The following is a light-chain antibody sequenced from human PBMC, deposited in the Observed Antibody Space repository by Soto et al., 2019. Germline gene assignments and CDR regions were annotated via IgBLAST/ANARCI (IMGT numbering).Light chain of an antibody. CDR1: SRDVGGYNY. CDR2: DVT. V-gene: IGLV2-14*03. J-gene: IGLJ1*01. Sequence: QSVLTQPASVSGSPGQSITISCTGTSRDVGGYNYVSWYQHHPGKAPKLIIYDVTNRPSGVSNPFSGSKSANTASMTISGLQPEDDADYYCGSYTTSNTRQIVFGTGTKVTVL. CDR3: GSYTTSNTRQIV.